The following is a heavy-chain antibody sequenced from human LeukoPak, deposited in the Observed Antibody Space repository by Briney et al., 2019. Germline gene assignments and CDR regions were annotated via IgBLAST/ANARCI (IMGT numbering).Heavy chain of an antibody. D-gene: IGHD3-9*01. Sequence: PSATLSLTCTVSGDSVSSSYYYWGWIRQPPGKGLEWIPSVYYNGNTYYNPSLKSRLIISIDTSKDQFSLKLTSVTAADTAVYYCARQTTGFDWSPNWFDPWGQGTLVTVS. J-gene: IGHJ5*02. V-gene: IGHV4-39*01. CDR3: ARQTTGFDWSPNWFDP. CDR2: VYYNGNT. CDR1: GDSVSSSYYY.